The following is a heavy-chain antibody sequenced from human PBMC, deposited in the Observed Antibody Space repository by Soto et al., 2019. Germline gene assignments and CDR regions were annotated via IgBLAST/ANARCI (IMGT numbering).Heavy chain of an antibody. CDR2: INHSGST. CDR3: ARASAAAATYNWFDP. D-gene: IGHD6-13*01. CDR1: GGSFSGYY. V-gene: IGHV4-34*01. Sequence: QVQLQQWGAGLLKPSETLSLTCAVYGGSFSGYYWSWIRQPPGKGLEWIGEINHSGSTNYNPSLKSRVTISVDTSKNQFSLKLSSVTAADTAVYYCARASAAAATYNWFDPWGQGTLVTVSS. J-gene: IGHJ5*02.